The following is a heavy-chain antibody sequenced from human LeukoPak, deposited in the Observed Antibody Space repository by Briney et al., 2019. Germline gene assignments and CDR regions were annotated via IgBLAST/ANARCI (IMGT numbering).Heavy chain of an antibody. CDR2: ISGSGDNT. V-gene: IGHV3-23*01. CDR1: GFTFSSHA. CDR3: AKAGGYSGSYYVEYYFDY. Sequence: GGSLRLSCAASGFTFSSHAMSWVRQPPGKGLEWVSYISGSGDNTYYADSVKGRFTISRDNAKNSLYLQMNSLRAEDTAVYYCAKAGGYSGSYYVEYYFDYWGQGTLVTVSS. D-gene: IGHD1-26*01. J-gene: IGHJ4*02.